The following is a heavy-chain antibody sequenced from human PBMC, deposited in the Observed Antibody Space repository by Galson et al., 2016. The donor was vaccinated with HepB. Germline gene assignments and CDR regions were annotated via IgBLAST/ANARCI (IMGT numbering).Heavy chain of an antibody. J-gene: IGHJ3*02. Sequence: SLRLSCAASGFTFSSYDMHWVRQTTEKDLEWVSAIDTADNTYYAGSVKGRFTISRQNAKNSLYLQMNSLRAEDTAVYYCAGARRTRLYGNYVKAFDIWGQGTVVTVSS. CDR2: IDTADNT. CDR3: AGARRTRLYGNYVKAFDI. V-gene: IGHV3-13*01. CDR1: GFTFSSYD. D-gene: IGHD4-11*01.